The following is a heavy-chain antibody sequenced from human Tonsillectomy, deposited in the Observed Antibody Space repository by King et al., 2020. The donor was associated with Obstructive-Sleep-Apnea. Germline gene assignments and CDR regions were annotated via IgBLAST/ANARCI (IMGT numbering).Heavy chain of an antibody. V-gene: IGHV3-66*01. CDR2: LYSDGST. D-gene: IGHD3-16*01. Sequence: VQLVESGGALVQPGGSLRLSCAASGFDVGSHYMNWVRQASWKGLECDSVLYSDGSTYYADSVKGRFTISSDNSKNTLFLQMNSLRAEYTAVYFCARDWVLRLGELNDAFDLWGQGTIVTVSS. CDR3: ARDWVLRLGELNDAFDL. J-gene: IGHJ3*01. CDR1: GFDVGSHY.